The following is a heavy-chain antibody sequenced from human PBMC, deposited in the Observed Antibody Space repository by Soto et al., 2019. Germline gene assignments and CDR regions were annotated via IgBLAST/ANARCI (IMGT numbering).Heavy chain of an antibody. D-gene: IGHD3-16*01. CDR3: ARVLRGEADAFDI. J-gene: IGHJ3*02. V-gene: IGHV3-21*01. Sequence: GGFLRLSCAASGFTFSSYSMNWVRQAPGKGLEWVSSISSSSSYIYYADSVKGRFTISRDNAKNSLYLQMNSLRAEDTAVYYCARVLRGEADAFDIWGQGTMVTV. CDR2: ISSSSSYI. CDR1: GFTFSSYS.